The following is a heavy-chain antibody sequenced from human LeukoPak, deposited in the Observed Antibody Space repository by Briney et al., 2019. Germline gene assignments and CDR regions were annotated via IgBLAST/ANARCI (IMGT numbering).Heavy chain of an antibody. CDR1: GYTFTSYD. CDR3: ARDKSVRDEAWWFNP. CDR2: ISPSGGST. V-gene: IGHV1-46*01. Sequence: GASVKVSCKASGYTFTSYDINWVRQAPGQGPEWMGVISPSGGSTIYAQKFKGRVTLTRDMSTSTDYLELSSLRSEDTAVYYCARDKSVRDEAWWFNPWGQGTLVTVSS. J-gene: IGHJ5*02. D-gene: IGHD5-24*01.